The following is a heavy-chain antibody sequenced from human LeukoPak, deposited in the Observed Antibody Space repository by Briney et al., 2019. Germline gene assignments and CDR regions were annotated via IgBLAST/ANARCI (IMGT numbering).Heavy chain of an antibody. V-gene: IGHV3-64D*06. J-gene: IGHJ4*02. CDR1: GFTFNKYA. CDR2: ITDNGGST. Sequence: GGSLRLSCAASGFTFNKYALTWVRQAPGNGLEYVSGITDNGGSTYYADSVKGRFTISRDNSKNTLYLQMSSLRAEETAVYYCVKGGQRWLQFGFDYWGQGTLVTVSS. D-gene: IGHD5-24*01. CDR3: VKGGQRWLQFGFDY.